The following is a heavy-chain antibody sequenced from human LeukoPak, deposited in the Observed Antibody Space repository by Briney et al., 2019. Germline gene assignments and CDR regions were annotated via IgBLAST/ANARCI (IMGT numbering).Heavy chain of an antibody. D-gene: IGHD6-19*01. J-gene: IGHJ4*02. CDR1: GFTVSSNY. CDR2: IYSGGST. Sequence: PGGSLRLSCAASGFTVSSNYMSWVRQAPGKGLEWVSVIYSGGSTYYADSVKGRFTISRDNAKNSLYLQMNSLRAEDTAVYYCAREDGIAVAIDYWGQGTLVTVSS. V-gene: IGHV3-66*01. CDR3: AREDGIAVAIDY.